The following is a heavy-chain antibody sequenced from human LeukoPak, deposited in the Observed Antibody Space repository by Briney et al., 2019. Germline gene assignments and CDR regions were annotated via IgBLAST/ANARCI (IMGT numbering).Heavy chain of an antibody. CDR2: IKSKTDGGKT. CDR3: TTDSGYSYGLHY. CDR1: GFTFSNAW. J-gene: IGHJ4*02. D-gene: IGHD5-18*01. Sequence: GGSLRLSCAASGFTFSNAWMSWVRQAPGNGLEWVGRIKSKTDGGKTDYAAPVKGRFTISRDDSKNTLYLQMNSLKTEDTAVYYCTTDSGYSYGLHYWGQGTLVTVSS. V-gene: IGHV3-15*01.